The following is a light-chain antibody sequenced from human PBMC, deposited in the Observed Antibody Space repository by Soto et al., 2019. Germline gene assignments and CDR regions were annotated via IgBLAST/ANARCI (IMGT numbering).Light chain of an antibody. J-gene: IGKJ1*01. V-gene: IGKV3-20*01. Sequence: DIGLTQSPGTLYLSPGERATLSCRASESVSSSYLAWYQQKPGQAPTLLIYGTYNRATGIPDRFSGRGSGTDFTRTIRRLEPEDFAVYFCQQYDKSPRTVGLGTKVEIK. CDR3: QQYDKSPRT. CDR2: GTY. CDR1: ESVSSSY.